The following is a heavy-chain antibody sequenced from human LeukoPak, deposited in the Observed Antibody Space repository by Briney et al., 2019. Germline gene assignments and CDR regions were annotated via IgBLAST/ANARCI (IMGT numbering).Heavy chain of an antibody. CDR1: GFTFSSYW. CDR2: IKQDGSEK. D-gene: IGHD5-18*01. Sequence: GGSLRLSCAASGFTFSSYWMSWVGQTPGKGREWVANIKQDGSEKYYVDSVKGRFTISRDNAKNSLYLQMNSLRAEDTAVYYCARDRLRQQFDYWGQGTLVTVSS. J-gene: IGHJ4*02. V-gene: IGHV3-7*01. CDR3: ARDRLRQQFDY.